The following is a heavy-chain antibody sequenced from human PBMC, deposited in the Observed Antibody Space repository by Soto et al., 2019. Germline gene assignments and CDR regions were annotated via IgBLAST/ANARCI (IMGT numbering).Heavy chain of an antibody. D-gene: IGHD2-8*01. Sequence: SETLSLTCTVSGGSISSYYWTWIRQPPGKGLEWLGSIYYSGSTNSNPSLKSRITISVDTSKNQFSLTLTSVTAADTAVYYCARRGSYCTNGICYDTFDYWGPGTLVTVSS. CDR1: GGSISSYY. J-gene: IGHJ4*02. V-gene: IGHV4-59*08. CDR3: ARRGSYCTNGICYDTFDY. CDR2: IYYSGST.